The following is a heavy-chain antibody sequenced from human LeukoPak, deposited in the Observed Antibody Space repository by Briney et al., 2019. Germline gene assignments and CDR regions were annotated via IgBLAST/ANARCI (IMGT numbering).Heavy chain of an antibody. CDR1: GGSFSGYY. Sequence: PSETLSLTCAVYGGSFSGYYWSWIRQPPGKGLEWIGEINHSGSTNYNPSLKSRVTISVDTSKNQFSLKLSSVTAADTAVYYCARGRSTIAARHYYYYYMDVWGKGTTVTVSS. D-gene: IGHD6-6*01. CDR2: INHSGST. J-gene: IGHJ6*03. V-gene: IGHV4-34*01. CDR3: ARGRSTIAARHYYYYYMDV.